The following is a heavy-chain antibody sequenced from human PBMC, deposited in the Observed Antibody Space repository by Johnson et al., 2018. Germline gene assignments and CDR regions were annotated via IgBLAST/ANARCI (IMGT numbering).Heavy chain of an antibody. CDR3: ARAVVADHYYYYYMDV. CDR2: IVVGSGNT. D-gene: IGHD2-15*01. J-gene: IGHJ6*03. V-gene: IGHV1-58*01. CDR1: GFTFTSSA. Sequence: QLVESGPEVKKPGTSVKVSCKASGFTFTSSAVQWVRQARGQRLEWIGWIVVGSGNTKYAQKFQARLTITRDMSTSTAYMELSSLRSEDTAVYYCARAVVADHYYYYYMDVWGKGTTVTVSS.